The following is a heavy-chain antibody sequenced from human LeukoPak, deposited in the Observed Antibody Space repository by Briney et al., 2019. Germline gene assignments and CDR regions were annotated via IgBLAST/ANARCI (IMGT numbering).Heavy chain of an antibody. CDR1: GGSISSYY. J-gene: IGHJ4*02. CDR3: ARESWYVDN. CDR2: IYYSGST. V-gene: IGHV4-59*01. Sequence: SETLSLTCTVSGGSISSYYWSWIRQPPGKGLEWIGYIYYSGSTNYNPSPKSRVTISVDTSKNQFSLRQSSVTAADTAVYYCARESWYVDNWGQGTLVTVSS.